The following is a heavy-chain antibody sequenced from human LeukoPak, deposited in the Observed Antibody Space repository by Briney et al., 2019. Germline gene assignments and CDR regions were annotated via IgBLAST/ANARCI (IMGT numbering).Heavy chain of an antibody. D-gene: IGHD3-10*01. Sequence: GGSLRLSCAASGFTFSSYSMNWVRQAPGKGLEWVSVIYSGGSTYYADSVKGRFTISRDNSKNTLYLQMNSLRAEDTAVYYCARSSGGAFDIWGQGTMVTVSS. CDR3: ARSSGGAFDI. CDR1: GFTFSSYS. J-gene: IGHJ3*02. V-gene: IGHV3-53*01. CDR2: IYSGGST.